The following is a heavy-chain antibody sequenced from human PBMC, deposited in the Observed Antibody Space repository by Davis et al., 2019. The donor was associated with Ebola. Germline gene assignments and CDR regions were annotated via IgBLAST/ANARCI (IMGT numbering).Heavy chain of an antibody. Sequence: GGSLRLSCAASEFTFSGSAMHWVRQASGKGLEWVGRIRSKANSYATAYAASVKGRFTISRDDSKNTAYLQMNSLKTEDTAVYYCNYGDPRKLDYWGQGTLVTVSS. D-gene: IGHD4-17*01. CDR2: IRSKANSYAT. V-gene: IGHV3-73*01. CDR3: NYGDPRKLDY. J-gene: IGHJ4*02. CDR1: EFTFSGSA.